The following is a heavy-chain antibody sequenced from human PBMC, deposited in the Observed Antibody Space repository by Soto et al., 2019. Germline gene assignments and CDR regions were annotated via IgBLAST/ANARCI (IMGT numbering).Heavy chain of an antibody. D-gene: IGHD2-15*01. Sequence: GGSLRLSCAASGFTFSSYAMSWVRQAPGKGLEWVLVISGSAGSTYYSGSVKGRFTISRDNSKNTLYLQMNSLRAEDTAVYYCAKDQKPEAYCSGGSCYSSYWGQGTLVTVSS. CDR1: GFTFSSYA. J-gene: IGHJ4*03. V-gene: IGHV3-23*01. CDR2: ISGSAGST. CDR3: AKDQKPEAYCSGGSCYSSY.